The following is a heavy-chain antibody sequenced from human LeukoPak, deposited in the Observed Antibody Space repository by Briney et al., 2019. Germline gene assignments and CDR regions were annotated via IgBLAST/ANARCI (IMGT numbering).Heavy chain of an antibody. D-gene: IGHD3-9*01. Sequence: PSETLFLTCTVSGASVSSGDYHWSWVRQAPGKGLERIGHNQNPSYNPSLKSRVVISIHTSRNQFSLTLNTVTAADTATYFCVTYFVNGGGRGHWGPGALVTVSS. V-gene: IGHV4-61*08. CDR1: GASVSSGDYH. CDR3: VTYFVNGGGRGH. J-gene: IGHJ4*02. CDR2: HNQNP.